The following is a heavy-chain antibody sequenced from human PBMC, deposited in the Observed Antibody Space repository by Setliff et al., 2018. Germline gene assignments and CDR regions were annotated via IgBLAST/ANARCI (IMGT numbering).Heavy chain of an antibody. CDR3: AREGVDPRSSTDYRYYMDV. CDR1: GGTFRNYG. CDR2: TIPMFGTT. J-gene: IGHJ6*03. D-gene: IGHD2-15*01. Sequence: SVTVSCKATGGTFRNYGISWVRQAPGQGLEWMGGTIPMFGTTNYAHKFQGRVTIITDESTSTAYMELSSLRSEDTAVYYCAREGVDPRSSTDYRYYMDVWGKGTTVTVSS. V-gene: IGHV1-69*05.